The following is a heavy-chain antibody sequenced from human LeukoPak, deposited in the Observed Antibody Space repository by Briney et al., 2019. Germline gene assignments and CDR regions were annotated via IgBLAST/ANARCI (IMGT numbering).Heavy chain of an antibody. CDR3: ARDPNWNWDLRWSDP. CDR1: GGSISSSSYY. J-gene: IGHJ5*02. V-gene: IGHV4-39*07. D-gene: IGHD1-7*01. Sequence: PSETLSLTCTVSGGSISSSSYYWGWIRQPPGKGLEWIGSIYYSGSTYYNPSLKSRVTISVDTSKNQFSLKLSSVTAADTAVYYCARDPNWNWDLRWSDPWGQGTLVTVSS. CDR2: IYYSGST.